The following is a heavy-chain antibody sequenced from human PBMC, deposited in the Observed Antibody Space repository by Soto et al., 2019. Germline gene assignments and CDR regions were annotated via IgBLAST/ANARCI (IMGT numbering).Heavy chain of an antibody. CDR3: AKELASSGYNGYGMDV. Sequence: EVQLLESGGGLVQPGGSLRLSCAASGFTFSTYAMTWVRQAPGKGLEWVSAISGSGGSTYYADSVKGRFTISRDNSKNTLFLQMNSLRAEDTAVYYCAKELASSGYNGYGMDVWGQGTTVTVSS. J-gene: IGHJ6*02. CDR2: ISGSGGST. D-gene: IGHD3-22*01. CDR1: GFTFSTYA. V-gene: IGHV3-23*01.